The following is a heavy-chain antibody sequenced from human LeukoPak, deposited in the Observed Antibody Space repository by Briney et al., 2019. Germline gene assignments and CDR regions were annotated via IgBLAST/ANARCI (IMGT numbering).Heavy chain of an antibody. D-gene: IGHD5-12*01. CDR1: GFTFSSCA. CDR2: ISSNGGST. Sequence: GGSLRLSCSASGFTFSSCAIHWVRQAPGKGLEYVSGISSNGGSTYYADSVKGRFTISRDNSRNTLYLQMSSLRAEDTAVYYCVKRLHSGYYFDYWGLGTLVTVSS. V-gene: IGHV3-64D*06. J-gene: IGHJ4*02. CDR3: VKRLHSGYYFDY.